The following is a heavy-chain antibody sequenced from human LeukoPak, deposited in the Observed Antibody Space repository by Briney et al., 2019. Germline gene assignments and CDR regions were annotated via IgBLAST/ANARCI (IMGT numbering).Heavy chain of an antibody. D-gene: IGHD1-26*01. J-gene: IGHJ4*02. CDR1: GYTLTELS. V-gene: IGHV1-24*01. CDR3: ATLPPSYSGSYDARFDY. CDR2: FDPEDGET. Sequence: ASVKVSCTVSGYTLTELSMHWVRQAPGKGLEWMGGFDPEDGETIYAQKFQGRVTMTEDTSTDTAYMELSSLRSEDTAVYYCATLPPSYSGSYDARFDYWGQGTLVTVSS.